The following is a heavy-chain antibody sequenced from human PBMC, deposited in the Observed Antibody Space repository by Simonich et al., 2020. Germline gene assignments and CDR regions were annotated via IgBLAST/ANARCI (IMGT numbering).Heavy chain of an antibody. CDR3: ARGLRVAAAGTAFQH. V-gene: IGHV4-34*01. J-gene: IGHJ1*01. CDR1: GGSFSGYY. CDR2: INHSEST. D-gene: IGHD6-13*01. Sequence: QVQLQQWGAGLLKPSETLSLTCAVYGGSFSGYYWSWIRQPPGKGLEWIGEINHSESTNYNPALKSRVNISVDTSKNQFSLKLSSVTAADTAVYYCARGLRVAAAGTAFQHWGQGTLVTVSS.